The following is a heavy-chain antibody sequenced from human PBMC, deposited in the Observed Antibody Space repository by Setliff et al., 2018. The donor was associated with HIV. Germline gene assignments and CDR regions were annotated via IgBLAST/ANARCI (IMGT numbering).Heavy chain of an antibody. CDR3: ARGPLLDYDILTGYYHDAFDI. D-gene: IGHD3-9*01. Sequence: PGESLKISCKGSGYSFTTNWIGWVRQMPGKGLEWMGVIYPGDSDTRYGPSFQGQVTISADKSISTAYLQWSRLKASDTAMYYCARGPLLDYDILTGYYHDAFDIWGQGTMVTVSS. CDR1: GYSFTTNW. CDR2: IYPGDSDT. J-gene: IGHJ3*02. V-gene: IGHV5-51*01.